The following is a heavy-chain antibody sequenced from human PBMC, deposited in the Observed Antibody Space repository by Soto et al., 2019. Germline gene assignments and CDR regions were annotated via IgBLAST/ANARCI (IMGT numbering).Heavy chain of an antibody. CDR3: ARVSYYDRSAICGY. J-gene: IGHJ4*02. CDR1: GFTFGSYS. V-gene: IGHV3-48*02. D-gene: IGHD3-22*01. Sequence: EVQLVESGGGLVKPGGSLRLSCVASGFTFGSYSMAWVRQAPGKGPEWVSYIKSSSNDIYYADSVTGRFTISRDNAKNSRHLQMNSLRDDDTAVYYCARVSYYDRSAICGYWGQGTLVTVSS. CDR2: IKSSSNDI.